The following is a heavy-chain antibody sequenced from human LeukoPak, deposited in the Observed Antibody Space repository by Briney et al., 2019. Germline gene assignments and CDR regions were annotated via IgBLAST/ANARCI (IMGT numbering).Heavy chain of an antibody. CDR1: GGSFSGYY. V-gene: IGHV4-59*01. Sequence: SETLSLTCAVYGGSFSGYYWSWIRQPPGKGLECIGYIYYSGSTNYNPSLKSRVTISVDTSKNQFSLKLSSVTAADTAVYYCARRTYFYDSSGYYSDYWGQGTLVTVSS. D-gene: IGHD3-22*01. J-gene: IGHJ4*02. CDR2: IYYSGST. CDR3: ARRTYFYDSSGYYSDY.